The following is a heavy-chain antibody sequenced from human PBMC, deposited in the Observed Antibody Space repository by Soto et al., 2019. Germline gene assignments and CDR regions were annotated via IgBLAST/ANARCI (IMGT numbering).Heavy chain of an antibody. Sequence: EVQLVESGGALVKPGGSLRLSCVSSGFTFSSDWMRWVRQAPGKGLEWVARVKSSSDGGAIHYAAPVKGRFTISRDDAGGMLYLQMNGLKNEDSAVYYCTDFARWGQGTSVTVSS. CDR2: VKSSSDGGAI. D-gene: IGHD6-6*01. CDR3: TDFAR. CDR1: GFTFSSDW. V-gene: IGHV3-15*02. J-gene: IGHJ4*02.